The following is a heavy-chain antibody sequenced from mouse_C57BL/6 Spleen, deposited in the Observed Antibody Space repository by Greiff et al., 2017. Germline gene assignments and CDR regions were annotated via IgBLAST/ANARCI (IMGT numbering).Heavy chain of an antibody. V-gene: IGHV1-52*01. D-gene: IGHD2-3*01. Sequence: QVQLKQPGAELVRPGSSVKLSCKASGYTFTSYWMHWVKQRPIQGLEWIGNIDPSDSETHYNQKFKDKATLTVDKSSSTAYMQLSSLTSEDSAVYYCARVEDGYPWFAYWGQGTLVTVSA. CDR2: IDPSDSET. J-gene: IGHJ3*01. CDR3: ARVEDGYPWFAY. CDR1: GYTFTSYW.